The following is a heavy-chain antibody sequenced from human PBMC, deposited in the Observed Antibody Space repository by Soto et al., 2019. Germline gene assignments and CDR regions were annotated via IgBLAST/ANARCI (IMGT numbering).Heavy chain of an antibody. CDR2: IIPIFGTA. CDR1: GGTFSSYA. V-gene: IGHV1-69*13. CDR3: AREATYSSGCYNAFDI. J-gene: IGHJ3*02. D-gene: IGHD6-19*01. Sequence: SVKVPCKASGGTFSSYAISWVRQAPGQGLEWMGGIIPIFGTANYAQKFQGRVTITADESTSTAYMELSSLRSEDTAVYYCAREATYSSGCYNAFDIWGQGTMVTV.